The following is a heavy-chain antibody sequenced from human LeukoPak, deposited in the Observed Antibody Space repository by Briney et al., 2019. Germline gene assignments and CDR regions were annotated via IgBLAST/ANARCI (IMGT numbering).Heavy chain of an antibody. CDR1: GYTFTSYD. Sequence: ASVKVSCKASGYTFTSYDINWVRQATGQGLEWMGWMNPNSGNTGYAQKFQGRVTITRSTSISTAYMELSSLRSEDTAVYYCARSKLLWFGDKVFYYFDYWGQGTLVTVSS. J-gene: IGHJ4*02. CDR3: ARSKLLWFGDKVFYYFDY. CDR2: MNPNSGNT. V-gene: IGHV1-8*03. D-gene: IGHD3-10*01.